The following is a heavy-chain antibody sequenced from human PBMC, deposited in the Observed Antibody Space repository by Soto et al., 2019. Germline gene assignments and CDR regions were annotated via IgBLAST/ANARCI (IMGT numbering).Heavy chain of an antibody. J-gene: IGHJ4*02. CDR3: ARDWVIGYCSSTSCYATDRYFDY. CDR1: GYTFTSYG. Sequence: ASVKVSCKASGYTFTSYGISWVRQAPGQGLEWMGWISAYNGNTNYAQKLQGRVTMTTDTSTSTAYMELRSLRSDDTAVYYCARDWVIGYCSSTSCYATDRYFDYWGQGTLVTVSS. V-gene: IGHV1-18*01. CDR2: ISAYNGNT. D-gene: IGHD2-2*01.